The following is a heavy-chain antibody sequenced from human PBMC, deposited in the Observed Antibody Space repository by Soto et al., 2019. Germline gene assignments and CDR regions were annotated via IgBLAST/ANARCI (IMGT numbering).Heavy chain of an antibody. CDR2: IIPIFGTA. CDR1: GGTFSSYA. D-gene: IGHD3-22*01. CDR3: ARVTLHYYDSSGYYFDWYFDL. Sequence: SVKVSCKASGGTFSSYAISWVRQAPGQGLEWMGGIIPIFGTANYTQKFQGRVTITADKSTSTAYMELSSLRSEDTAVYYCARVTLHYYDSSGYYFDWYFDLWGRGTLVTVSS. J-gene: IGHJ2*01. V-gene: IGHV1-69*06.